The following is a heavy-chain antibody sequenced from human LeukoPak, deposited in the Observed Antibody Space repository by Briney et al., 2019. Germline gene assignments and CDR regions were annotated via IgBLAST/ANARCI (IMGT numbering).Heavy chain of an antibody. D-gene: IGHD5-18*01. CDR2: IIPILGIA. J-gene: IGHJ4*02. CDR1: GGTFSSYA. CDR3: ARDVYRNTAMVPFDY. Sequence: SVKVSCKASGGTFSSYAISWVRQAPGQGLEWMGRIIPILGIANYAQKFQGRVTITADKSTSTAYMELSSLRSEDTAVYYCARDVYRNTAMVPFDYWGQGTLVTVSS. V-gene: IGHV1-69*04.